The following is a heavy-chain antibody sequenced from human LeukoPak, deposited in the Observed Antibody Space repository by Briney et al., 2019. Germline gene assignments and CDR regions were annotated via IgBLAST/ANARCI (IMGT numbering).Heavy chain of an antibody. J-gene: IGHJ5*02. CDR3: ARALGCSSTRCYRSDP. CDR2: ISYDGSNK. CDR1: GFTFSSYT. D-gene: IGHD2-2*01. V-gene: IGHV3-30*04. Sequence: GGSLRLSCAASGFTFSSYTLHWVRQAPGKGLEWVAVISYDGSNKYYADSVKGRFTISRDNSKNTLYLQMNSLRAEDTAVYYCARALGCSSTRCYRSDPWGQGTLVTVSS.